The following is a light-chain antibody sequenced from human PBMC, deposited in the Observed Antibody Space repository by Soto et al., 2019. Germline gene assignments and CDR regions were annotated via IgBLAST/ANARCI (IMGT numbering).Light chain of an antibody. J-gene: IGLJ1*01. CDR1: TGAVTNGHY. CDR3: LLSYNGHYV. V-gene: IGLV7-46*01. CDR2: DTT. Sequence: QALGAQEPSLTVSPGWTVTLTCGSSTGAVTNGHYPYWFQQKPGQAPRTLIYDTTNRHSWTPARFSGSLLGGKAALTLSGAQPEDEAEYYCLLSYNGHYVFGTGTKVTXL.